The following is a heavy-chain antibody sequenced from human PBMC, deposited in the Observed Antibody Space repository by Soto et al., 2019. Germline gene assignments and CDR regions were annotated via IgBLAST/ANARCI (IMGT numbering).Heavy chain of an antibody. CDR1: GFTFDDYA. CDR2: ISWNSGSI. J-gene: IGHJ3*02. Sequence: EVQLVESGGGLVQPGRSLRLSCAASGFTFDDYAMHWVRQAPGKGLEWVSGISWNSGSIGYADSVKGRFTISRDNAKNSLYLQMNSPRAEDTALYYCAKATGDYGDYSDNAFDIWGQGTMVTVSS. CDR3: AKATGDYGDYSDNAFDI. V-gene: IGHV3-9*01. D-gene: IGHD4-17*01.